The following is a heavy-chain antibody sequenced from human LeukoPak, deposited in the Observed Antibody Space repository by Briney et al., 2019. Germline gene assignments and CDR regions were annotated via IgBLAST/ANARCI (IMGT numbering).Heavy chain of an antibody. J-gene: IGHJ4*02. CDR2: ISGSGDST. Sequence: GGSLRLSCAASGCTYRSYAMSWVRQAPGKGLEWGSAISGSGDSTYYADSVKGRFTISRDNSKNTLSLQMNSLRDDDTAVYYCAKDSDSTGSYGDYWGQGTLVTVSS. CDR1: GCTYRSYA. D-gene: IGHD3-22*01. CDR3: AKDSDSTGSYGDY. V-gene: IGHV3-23*01.